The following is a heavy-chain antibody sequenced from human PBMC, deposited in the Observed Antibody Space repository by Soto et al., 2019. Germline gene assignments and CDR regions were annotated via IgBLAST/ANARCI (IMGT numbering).Heavy chain of an antibody. J-gene: IGHJ4*02. Sequence: GGSLRLSCAASGFTFSSYGIHWVRQAPGKGLEWVAVISHDGSKTNYADSVKGRFTISRDNAKNSLYLQMNNLRSEDTAIYYCTRDRTAATTDYRGQGALVTVSS. CDR2: ISHDGSKT. D-gene: IGHD6-25*01. CDR3: TRDRTAATTDY. CDR1: GFTFSSYG. V-gene: IGHV3-30*03.